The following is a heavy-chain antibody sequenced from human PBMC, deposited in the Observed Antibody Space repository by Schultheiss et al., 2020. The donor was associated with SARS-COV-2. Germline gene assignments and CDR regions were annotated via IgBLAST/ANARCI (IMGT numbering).Heavy chain of an antibody. D-gene: IGHD6-13*01. CDR3: ARAGSILAATRDNWFDP. V-gene: IGHV1-69*13. CDR1: GGTFSSYA. J-gene: IGHJ5*02. CDR2: IIPIFGTA. Sequence: SVKVSCKASGGTFSSYAISWVRQAPGQGLEWMGGIIPIFGTANYAQKFQGRVTITADESTSTAYMELSSLRSEDTAVYYCARAGSILAATRDNWFDPWGQGTLVTVSS.